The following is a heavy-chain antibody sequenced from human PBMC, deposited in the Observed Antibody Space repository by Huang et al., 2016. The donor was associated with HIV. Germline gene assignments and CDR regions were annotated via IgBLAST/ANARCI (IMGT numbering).Heavy chain of an antibody. CDR2: IIPGFGKQ. CDR3: ARVRGYSGSYYGMDV. J-gene: IGHJ6*02. Sequence: QVQLVQSGAEVKKPGSSVKVSCKASGGTFSNHGFSWVRQAPGQGLEGMGGIIPGFGKQYYTPKLQGRVTITADESTSTVYMELSSLTPDDTAEYDCARVRGYSGSYYGMDVWGQGTTVTVSS. V-gene: IGHV1-69*01. D-gene: IGHD1-26*01. CDR1: GGTFSNHG.